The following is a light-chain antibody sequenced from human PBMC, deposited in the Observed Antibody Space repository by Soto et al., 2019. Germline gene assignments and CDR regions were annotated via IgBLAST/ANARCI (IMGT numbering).Light chain of an antibody. CDR3: QQYNSWWT. CDR2: DAS. V-gene: IGKV1-5*01. CDR1: QSISSW. J-gene: IGKJ1*01. Sequence: DIQMTQSPSTLSASVGDRVTITCRASQSISSWLAWYQQKPGKAPKLLIYDASSLESGVPSRFSGSVSGTEFTLTISSLQTDDFATYYCQQYNSWWTFGQGTKVEIK.